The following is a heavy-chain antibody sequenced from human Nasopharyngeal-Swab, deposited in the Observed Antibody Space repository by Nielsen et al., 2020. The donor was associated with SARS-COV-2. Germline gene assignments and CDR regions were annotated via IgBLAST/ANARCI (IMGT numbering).Heavy chain of an antibody. CDR3: ARDYDAAGTGWFDP. CDR2: IIPILGIA. V-gene: IGHV1-69*04. CDR1: GGTFSSYA. Sequence: SVKVSCKASGGTFSSYAISWVRQAPGQGLEWMGRIIPILGIANYAQKFQGRVTITADKSMSTAYMELSSLRSEDTAVYYCARDYDAAGTGWFDPWGQGTLVTVSS. D-gene: IGHD6-13*01. J-gene: IGHJ5*02.